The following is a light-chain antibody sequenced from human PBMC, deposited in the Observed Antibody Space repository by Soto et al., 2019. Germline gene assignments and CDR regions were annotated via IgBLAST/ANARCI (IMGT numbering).Light chain of an antibody. Sequence: DIQLTQSPSSLSASIGDRVTITSRASQSISGYLNWYQQKPGKAPKPLIYVSSSLQSGVPSRFSGSGSGTDFTLTITSLQPEDFATYYCQQGYSNPITFGQGTRREIK. J-gene: IGKJ5*01. V-gene: IGKV1-39*01. CDR2: VSS. CDR3: QQGYSNPIT. CDR1: QSISGY.